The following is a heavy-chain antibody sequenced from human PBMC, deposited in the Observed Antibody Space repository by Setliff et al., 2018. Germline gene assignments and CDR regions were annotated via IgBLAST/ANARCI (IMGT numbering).Heavy chain of an antibody. D-gene: IGHD3-22*01. CDR3: TKDSSGRDAFDI. V-gene: IGHV3-23*01. CDR2: ISGGGSRT. J-gene: IGHJ3*02. CDR1: GFIFGDYA. Sequence: PGGSLRLSCTTSGFIFGDYAMNWVRQAPGTGLEWVSGISGGGSRTYYADSVKGRVTISRDNSKDTLYLQMNIVRAEDTAVYYCTKDSSGRDAFDIWGQGTMVTVSS.